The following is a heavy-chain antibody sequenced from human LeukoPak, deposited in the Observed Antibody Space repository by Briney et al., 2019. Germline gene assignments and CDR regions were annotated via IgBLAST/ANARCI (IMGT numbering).Heavy chain of an antibody. CDR3: ASNLAGSSSDY. J-gene: IGHJ4*02. Sequence: PGGSLRLSCAASGFTFSIYWMHWVRQAPGKGLVWVSRISPDGSSTNYADSVKGRFTISRDNARNILYLQMNSLSAEDTAVYYCASNLAGSSSDYWSQGTLVTVSS. V-gene: IGHV3-74*01. D-gene: IGHD6-13*01. CDR2: ISPDGSST. CDR1: GFTFSIYW.